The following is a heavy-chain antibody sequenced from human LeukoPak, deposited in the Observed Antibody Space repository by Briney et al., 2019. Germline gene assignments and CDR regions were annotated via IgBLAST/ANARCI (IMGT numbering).Heavy chain of an antibody. D-gene: IGHD3-10*02. CDR2: IGSDNKP. Sequence: GGSLRLSCEASGFTFSAYAMTWVRQASGKGLEWVSSIGSDNKPHYSESVKGRFAISRDNSKSMLFLQLNGLRAEDTALYYCARDLRYYVAMDVWGQGTTVTVSS. CDR1: GFTFSAYA. V-gene: IGHV3-23*01. CDR3: ARDLRYYVAMDV. J-gene: IGHJ6*02.